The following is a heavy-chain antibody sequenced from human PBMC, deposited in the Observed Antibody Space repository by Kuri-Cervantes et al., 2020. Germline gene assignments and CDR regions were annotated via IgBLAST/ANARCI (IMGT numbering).Heavy chain of an antibody. V-gene: IGHV3-30*18. J-gene: IGHJ4*02. D-gene: IGHD2-2*01. Sequence: GGFLRLSCAASGFTFSSYGMHWVRQAPGKGLEWVAVISYDGSNKYYADSVQGRFTISRDNSKNTLYLQMNSLRAEDTAVYYCAKAQSPIVVVPAADLDYWGQGTLVTVSS. CDR3: AKAQSPIVVVPAADLDY. CDR1: GFTFSSYG. CDR2: ISYDGSNK.